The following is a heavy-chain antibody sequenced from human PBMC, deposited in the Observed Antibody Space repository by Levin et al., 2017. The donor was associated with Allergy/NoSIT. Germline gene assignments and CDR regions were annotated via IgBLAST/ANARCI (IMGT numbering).Heavy chain of an antibody. D-gene: IGHD3-10*01. J-gene: IGHJ6*03. Sequence: GGSLRLSCAASGFTVSSNYMSWVRQAPGKGLEWVSVIYSGGSTYYADSVKGRFTISRDNSKNTLYLQMNSLRAEDTAVYYCARDHRSGYGSGNSYYYYYYMDGWGKGTTVTVSS. V-gene: IGHV3-53*01. CDR2: IYSGGST. CDR3: ARDHRSGYGSGNSYYYYYYMDG. CDR1: GFTVSSNY.